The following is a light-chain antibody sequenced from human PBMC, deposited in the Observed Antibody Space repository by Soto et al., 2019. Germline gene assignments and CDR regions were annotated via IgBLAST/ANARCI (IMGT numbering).Light chain of an antibody. CDR1: SSDVGVYNY. J-gene: IGLJ1*01. Sequence: QSVLTQPASVSGCPGQSITISCTGTSSDVGVYNYVSWYQQHPGKAPKLMIYEVSNRPSGVSNRFSGSKSGNTASLTISGLQAEDEADYYCSSYTSSSTPLYVFGTGTKVTVL. CDR2: EVS. V-gene: IGLV2-14*01. CDR3: SSYTSSSTPLYV.